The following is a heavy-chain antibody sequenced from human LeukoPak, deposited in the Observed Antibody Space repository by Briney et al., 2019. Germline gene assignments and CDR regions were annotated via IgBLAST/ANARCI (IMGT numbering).Heavy chain of an antibody. CDR1: GGSISRSSYY. Sequence: SETLSLSCIVSGGSISRSSYYWGWIRQPPGKGLEWIGSIYYSGGTYYNPSLKSRVTILVDTSKNQFSLRLSSVTAADTAVYYCLSSGGTYAYFQHWGQGTLVTVSS. V-gene: IGHV4-39*07. CDR2: IYYSGGT. J-gene: IGHJ1*01. CDR3: LSSGGTYAYFQH. D-gene: IGHD2-15*01.